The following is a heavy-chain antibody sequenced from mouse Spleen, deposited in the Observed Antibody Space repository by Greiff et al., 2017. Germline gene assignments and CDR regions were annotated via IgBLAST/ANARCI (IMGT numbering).Heavy chain of an antibody. CDR1: GYTFTDYN. CDR2: INPNNGGT. CDR3: AAHYYGYDWYFDV. J-gene: IGHJ1*01. V-gene: IGHV1-18*01. Sequence: VQLQQSGPELVKPGASVKIPCKASGYTFTDYNMDWVKQSHGKSLEWIGDINPNNGGTIYNQKFKGKATLTVDKSSSTAYMELRSLTSEDTAVYYCAAHYYGYDWYFDVWGAGTTVTVSS. D-gene: IGHD1-2*01.